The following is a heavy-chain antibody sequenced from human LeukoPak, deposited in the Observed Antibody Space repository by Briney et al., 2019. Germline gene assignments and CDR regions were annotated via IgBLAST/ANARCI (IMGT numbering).Heavy chain of an antibody. CDR1: GGPISSYY. Sequence: SETLSLTCTVSGGPISSYYWSWIRQPPGKGLEWIGYIYYSGSTNYNPSLKSRVTISVDTSKNQFSLKLSSVTAADTAVYYCARDIGYRYYMDVWGKGTTVTVSS. J-gene: IGHJ6*03. CDR3: ARDIGYRYYMDV. V-gene: IGHV4-59*01. D-gene: IGHD5-18*01. CDR2: IYYSGST.